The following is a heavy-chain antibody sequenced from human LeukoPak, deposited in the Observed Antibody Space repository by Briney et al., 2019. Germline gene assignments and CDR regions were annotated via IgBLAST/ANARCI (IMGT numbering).Heavy chain of an antibody. CDR2: IRYDGSNK. Sequence: GGSLRLSCAASGFTFSSYGMHWVRQAPGKGLEWVAFIRYDGSNKYYADPVKGRFTISRDNSKSTVYLQMNSLRVEDTAVYYCAKDDYRYVDYWGQGTLVIVSS. V-gene: IGHV3-30*02. CDR1: GFTFSSYG. D-gene: IGHD3-16*02. CDR3: AKDDYRYVDY. J-gene: IGHJ4*02.